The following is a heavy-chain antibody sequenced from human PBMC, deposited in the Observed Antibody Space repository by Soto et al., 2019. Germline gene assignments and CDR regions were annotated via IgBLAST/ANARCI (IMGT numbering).Heavy chain of an antibody. Sequence: QVQLVQSGAEVKKPGASVKVSCKASGYTFSSYGFSWLRQAPGQRLEWMGWISAYNGDTKYAQRFQDRVTLTTETSTTTAYMELRRLRSDDTAVYYCARGGMLTFGGYIVYWGQGTRVIVSS. V-gene: IGHV1-18*01. CDR3: ARGGMLTFGGYIVY. CDR1: GYTFSSYG. J-gene: IGHJ4*02. CDR2: ISAYNGDT. D-gene: IGHD3-16*02.